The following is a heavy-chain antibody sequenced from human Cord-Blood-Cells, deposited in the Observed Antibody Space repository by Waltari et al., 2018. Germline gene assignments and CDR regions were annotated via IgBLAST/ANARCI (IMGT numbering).Heavy chain of an antibody. D-gene: IGHD7-27*01. J-gene: IGHJ4*02. CDR1: GYTFTGYY. V-gene: IGHV1-2*02. CDR3: ARDPRSLLTGDTGTFDY. CDR2: INPNSGGT. Sequence: QVQLVQSGAEVKKPGASVKVSCKASGYTFTGYYMHWVRQAPGQGLEWMGWINPNSGGTNYAQKFQGRVTMTRDTSISTAYMELSRLRSDDTAVYYCARDPRSLLTGDTGTFDYWGQGTLVTVSS.